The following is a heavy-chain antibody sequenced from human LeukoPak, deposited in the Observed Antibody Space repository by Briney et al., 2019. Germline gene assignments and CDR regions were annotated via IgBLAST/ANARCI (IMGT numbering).Heavy chain of an antibody. CDR2: INSDGSIT. J-gene: IGHJ6*02. V-gene: IGHV3-74*01. Sequence: LRLSXXASXXTXSSYGMHWVRQAPGKGLAWVSHINSDGSITSYADSVKGRFTISRDNAKNTLYLQMNSLRAEDTAVYYCARDAVDTANAVWGQGTTVTVSS. CDR1: XXTXSSYG. D-gene: IGHD5-18*01. CDR3: ARDAVDTANAV.